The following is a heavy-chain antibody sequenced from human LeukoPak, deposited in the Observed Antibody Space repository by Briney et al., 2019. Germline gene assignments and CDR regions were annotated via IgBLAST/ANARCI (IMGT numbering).Heavy chain of an antibody. V-gene: IGHV4-34*01. CDR1: GGSFSGYY. CDR2: INHSGST. CDR3: ARVPTTVTTNLDY. Sequence: SETLSLTCAVYGGSFSGYYWSWIRQPPGKGLEWVGEINHSGSTNYNPSLKSRVTISVDTSKNQFSLKLSSVTAADTAVYYCARVPTTVTTNLDYWGQGTLVTVSS. J-gene: IGHJ4*02. D-gene: IGHD4-17*01.